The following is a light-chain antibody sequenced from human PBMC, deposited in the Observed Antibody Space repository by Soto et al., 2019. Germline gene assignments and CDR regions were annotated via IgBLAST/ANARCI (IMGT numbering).Light chain of an antibody. CDR3: QHYNSYSEA. V-gene: IGKV1-5*03. CDR1: QTISSW. J-gene: IGKJ1*01. CDR2: KAS. Sequence: DIQMTRSPSTLSGSVGDRVTITCRASQTISSWLAWYQQKPGKAPKLLIYKASTLKSGVPSRFSGSGSGTEFTLNISSLQPDDFATYYCQHYNSYSEALGQGTKVDIK.